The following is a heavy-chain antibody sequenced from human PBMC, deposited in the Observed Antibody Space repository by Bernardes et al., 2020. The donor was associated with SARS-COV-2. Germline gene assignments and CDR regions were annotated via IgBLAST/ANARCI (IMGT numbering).Heavy chain of an antibody. V-gene: IGHV3-64D*06. CDR2: LSSPWCNI. D-gene: IGHD3-22*01. CDR3: VRGYDSGGFY. CDR1: GFTITSYS. Sequence: GGSLRLSCSASGFTITSYSQHWVRQPPGPGLTNVSALSSPWCNIFHVDSAKGRFTISRDISQHTLYLQMTSLRTEDTAVYYWVRGYDSGGFYWGQGTLVTVSS. J-gene: IGHJ4*02.